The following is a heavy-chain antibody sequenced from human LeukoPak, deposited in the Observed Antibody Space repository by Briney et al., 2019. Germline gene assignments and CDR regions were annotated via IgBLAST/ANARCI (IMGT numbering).Heavy chain of an antibody. CDR2: IRGSGDNT. CDR3: AKNQGTAVTKIDY. CDR1: GFTLSSFG. Sequence: GGPLILSCAASGFTLSSFGMSWVRQAPGKGLGWVSAIRGSGDNTYYADSVKGRFTISRDNSKNTLYLQMNSLRAEDTAVYYCAKNQGTAVTKIDYWGQGTLVTVSS. J-gene: IGHJ4*02. D-gene: IGHD4-17*01. V-gene: IGHV3-23*01.